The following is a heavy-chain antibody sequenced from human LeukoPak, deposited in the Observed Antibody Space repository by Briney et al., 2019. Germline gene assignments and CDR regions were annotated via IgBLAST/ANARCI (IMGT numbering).Heavy chain of an antibody. CDR3: VQRQCGGNNCSGRDY. D-gene: IGHD2-21*01. V-gene: IGHV3-74*01. Sequence: PGGSLRLSCAASGFTFSSYWMHWVRQAPGKGLVWVSRISLDGSNTVYADSVKGRFTISRDNAKNTLFLQMNSLRAEDTAVYYCVQRQCGGNNCSGRDYWGQGTLVTVSS. CDR1: GFTFSSYW. J-gene: IGHJ4*02. CDR2: ISLDGSNT.